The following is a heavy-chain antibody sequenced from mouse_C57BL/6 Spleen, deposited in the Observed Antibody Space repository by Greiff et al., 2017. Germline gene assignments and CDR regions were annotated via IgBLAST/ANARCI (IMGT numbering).Heavy chain of an antibody. CDR3: ARDYGSSYGYFDV. J-gene: IGHJ1*03. CDR1: GYTFTSYW. Sequence: VQLQQPGAELVRPGSSVKLSCKASGYTFTSYWMDWVKQRPGQGLEWIGNIYPSDSETHYNQKFKDQATLTVNKSSSTAYMQLSSLTFEDSAVYYCARDYGSSYGYFDVWGTGTTVTVAA. CDR2: IYPSDSET. D-gene: IGHD1-1*01. V-gene: IGHV1-61*01.